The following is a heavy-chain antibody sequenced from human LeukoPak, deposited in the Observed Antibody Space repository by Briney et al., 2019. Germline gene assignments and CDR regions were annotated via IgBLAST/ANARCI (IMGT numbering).Heavy chain of an antibody. CDR3: ARVRGNYVSGKYYFDY. CDR2: IYYSGST. Sequence: SETLSLTCTVSGGSISSYYWSWIRQPPGKGLEWIGYIYYSGSTNYNPSLKSRVTISVDTSKNQFSLKLSSVTAADTAVYYCARVRGNYVSGKYYFDYWGQGTLVTVSS. V-gene: IGHV4-59*12. CDR1: GGSISSYY. D-gene: IGHD1-7*01. J-gene: IGHJ4*02.